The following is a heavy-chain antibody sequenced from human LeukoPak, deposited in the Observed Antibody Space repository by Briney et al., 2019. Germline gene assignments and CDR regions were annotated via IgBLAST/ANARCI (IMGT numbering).Heavy chain of an antibody. J-gene: IGHJ5*02. V-gene: IGHV4-34*01. Sequence: PGGSLRLSCAAPGFTFSSYNMNWVRQAPGKGLEWIGEINHSGSTNYNPSLKSRVTISVDTSKNQFSLKLSSVTAADTAVYYCARRREQWLVLENWFDPWGQGTLVTVSS. CDR1: GFTFSSYN. D-gene: IGHD6-19*01. CDR3: ARRREQWLVLENWFDP. CDR2: INHSGST.